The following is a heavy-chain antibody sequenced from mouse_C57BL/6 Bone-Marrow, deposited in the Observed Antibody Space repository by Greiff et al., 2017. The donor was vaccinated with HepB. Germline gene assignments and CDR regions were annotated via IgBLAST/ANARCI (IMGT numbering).Heavy chain of an antibody. V-gene: IGHV1-80*01. CDR3: ARFYYYGSSFDY. CDR2: IYPGDGDT. CDR1: GYAFSSYW. D-gene: IGHD1-1*01. Sequence: QVQLQQSGAELVKPGASVKISCKASGYAFSSYWMNWVKQRPGKGLEWIGQIYPGDGDTKYNGKFKGKAKLTADKSSSTAYMQLSSLTSEDSAVYFCARFYYYGSSFDYWGQGTTLTVSS. J-gene: IGHJ2*01.